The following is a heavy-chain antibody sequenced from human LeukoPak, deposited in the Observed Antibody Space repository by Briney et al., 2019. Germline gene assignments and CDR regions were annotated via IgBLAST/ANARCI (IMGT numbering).Heavy chain of an antibody. CDR3: ARDRGGRRLMDV. Sequence: SETLSLTCTVSGGSISSYYWSWIRQPPGKGLEGIGYIYYSGSTNYNPSLKSRVTISVDTSKNQFSLKLSSVTAADTAVYYCARDRGGRRLMDVWGKGTTVTVSS. CDR2: IYYSGST. CDR1: GGSISSYY. D-gene: IGHD1-26*01. V-gene: IGHV4-59*01. J-gene: IGHJ6*04.